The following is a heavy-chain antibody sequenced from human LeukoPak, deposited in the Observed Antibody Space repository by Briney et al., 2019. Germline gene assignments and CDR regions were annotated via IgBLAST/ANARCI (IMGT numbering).Heavy chain of an antibody. CDR3: AKDQDTAMDYYYYYMDV. D-gene: IGHD5-18*01. Sequence: GVSLRRSRAGSSFTCNSNGMEWHAQAPGMGLEGWAFVRNDGSNKYYADSVKSRFTISRDNSKNTLYLQMNSLRAEDTAVYYCAKDQDTAMDYYYYYMDVWGKGTTVTVSS. CDR1: SFTCNSNG. V-gene: IGHV3-30*02. J-gene: IGHJ6*03. CDR2: VRNDGSNK.